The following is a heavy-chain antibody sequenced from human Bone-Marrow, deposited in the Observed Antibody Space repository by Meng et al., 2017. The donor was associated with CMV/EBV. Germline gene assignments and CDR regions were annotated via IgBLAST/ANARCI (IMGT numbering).Heavy chain of an antibody. Sequence: QVTFKESGPGLVKPPPTLTLSCTFSGFSFSTSGVGVGWLRQPPGKALEWLALIYWDDYKRYSPSLKSRITITKDTSKNQVVLTMTNMDPVDTATYYCAHITPRPGWIAYWGQGTLVTVSS. CDR2: IYWDDYK. CDR3: AHITPRPGWIAY. J-gene: IGHJ4*02. D-gene: IGHD6-6*01. V-gene: IGHV2-5*02. CDR1: GFSFSTSGVG.